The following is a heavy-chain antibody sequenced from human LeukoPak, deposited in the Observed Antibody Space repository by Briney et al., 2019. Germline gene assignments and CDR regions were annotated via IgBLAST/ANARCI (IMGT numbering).Heavy chain of an antibody. D-gene: IGHD5-18*01. J-gene: IGHJ4*02. V-gene: IGHV3-7*01. CDR3: ARDLSGVTGYTYGRGIDY. CDR2: IKKDGSEK. CDR1: GFTFSSSW. Sequence: GGSLRLSCAASGFTFSSSWMTWVRQAPGKGLEWVANIKKDGSEKYYVDSVKGRFTISRDNAKTSLYLQMNSLRAEDTAVYYCARDLSGVTGYTYGRGIDYWGQGTLVTVSS.